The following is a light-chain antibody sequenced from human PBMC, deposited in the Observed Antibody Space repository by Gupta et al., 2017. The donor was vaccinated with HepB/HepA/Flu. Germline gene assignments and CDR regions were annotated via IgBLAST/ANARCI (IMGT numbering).Light chain of an antibody. V-gene: IGLV6-57*02. J-gene: IGLJ3*02. CDR1: GSIASNY. CDR3: QSYDSINPHWV. CDR2: EDN. Sequence: GSIASNYVQWYQQRPGSAPTTLFYEDNQRPSGVPDRFSGSIDSSSNSASLTFSGRNTEDEADSYCQSYDSINPHWVLGGGTKLIV.